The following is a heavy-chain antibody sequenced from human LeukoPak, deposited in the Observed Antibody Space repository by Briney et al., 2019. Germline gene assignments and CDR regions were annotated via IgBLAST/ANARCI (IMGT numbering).Heavy chain of an antibody. Sequence: GGSLRLSCAASGFTFSSYSMNWVRQAPGKGLEWVSSISSSSSYIYYADSVKGRFTISRDNAKNSLYLQINSLRAEDTAVYYCARENEGLRFLEWSTMGAFDIWGQGTMVTVSS. V-gene: IGHV3-21*01. J-gene: IGHJ3*02. D-gene: IGHD3-3*01. CDR1: GFTFSSYS. CDR3: ARENEGLRFLEWSTMGAFDI. CDR2: ISSSSSYI.